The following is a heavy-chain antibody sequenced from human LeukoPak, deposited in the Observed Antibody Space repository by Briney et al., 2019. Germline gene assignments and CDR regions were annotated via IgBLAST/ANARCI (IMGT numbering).Heavy chain of an antibody. V-gene: IGHV3-23*01. CDR3: ARGGTATYYYDSSGNLFDY. Sequence: GGSLRLSCAASGFTFSSYAMSWVRQAPGKGLEWVSAVSVSGGSTYYADSVKGRFTISRGNSKNTLYLQMNSLRAEDTAVYYCARGGTATYYYDSSGNLFDYWGQGTLVTASA. CDR2: VSVSGGST. CDR1: GFTFSSYA. D-gene: IGHD3-22*01. J-gene: IGHJ4*02.